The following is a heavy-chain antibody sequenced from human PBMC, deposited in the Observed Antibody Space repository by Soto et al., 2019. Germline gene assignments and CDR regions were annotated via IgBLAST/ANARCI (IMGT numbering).Heavy chain of an antibody. V-gene: IGHV2-5*01. Sequence: QITLKESGPTLVKPTQTLTLTCTFSGFSLSTSGVGVGWIRQPPGKALEWLALIYWNDDKRYSQSLKSRLTITKDTSKNQVVLTMTNMDPVDTATYYCAHVHSPPRRYFVVTALFDYWGQGTLVTVSS. CDR1: GFSLSTSGVG. CDR2: IYWNDDK. CDR3: AHVHSPPRRYFVVTALFDY. J-gene: IGHJ4*02. D-gene: IGHD3-9*01.